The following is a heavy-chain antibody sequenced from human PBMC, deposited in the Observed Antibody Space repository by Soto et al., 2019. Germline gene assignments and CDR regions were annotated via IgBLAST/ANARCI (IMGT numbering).Heavy chain of an antibody. V-gene: IGHV1-46*01. CDR2: INPSGGST. CDR3: ARDSPLPIAVAGDYFDY. D-gene: IGHD6-19*01. Sequence: VSVKVSCKASGYTFTSYYMHWVRQAPGQGLEWMGIINPSGGSTSYAQKFQGRVTMTRDTSTSTVYMELSSLRSEDTAVYYCARDSPLPIAVAGDYFDYWGQGTLVTVSS. CDR1: GYTFTSYY. J-gene: IGHJ4*02.